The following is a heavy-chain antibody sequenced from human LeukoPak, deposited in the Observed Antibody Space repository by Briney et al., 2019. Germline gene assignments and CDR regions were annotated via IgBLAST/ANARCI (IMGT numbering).Heavy chain of an antibody. V-gene: IGHV4-59*04. CDR3: TRPYYYDSSGSPDY. CDR1: GGSISSYY. D-gene: IGHD3-22*01. J-gene: IGHJ4*02. Sequence: PSETLSLTCTVSGGSISSYYWSWIRQPPGKGLEWIGNIYHSGSTYYNPSLKSRVTISVDTSKNQFSLKLSSVTAADTAVYYCTRPYYYDSSGSPDYWGQGTLVTVSS. CDR2: IYHSGST.